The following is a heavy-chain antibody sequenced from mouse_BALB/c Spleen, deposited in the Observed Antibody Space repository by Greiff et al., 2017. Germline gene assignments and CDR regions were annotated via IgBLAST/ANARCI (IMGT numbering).Heavy chain of an antibody. V-gene: IGHV14-3*02. CDR3: ARGNDGYYYFDD. J-gene: IGHJ2*01. Sequence: EVQLQQSGAELVKPGASVKLSCTASGFNIKDTYMHWVKQRPEQGLEWIGRIDPANGNTKYDPKFQGKATITADTSSNTAYLQLSSLTSEDTAVYYCARGNDGYYYFDDWGQGTTLTVSS. CDR1: GFNIKDTY. D-gene: IGHD2-3*01. CDR2: IDPANGNT.